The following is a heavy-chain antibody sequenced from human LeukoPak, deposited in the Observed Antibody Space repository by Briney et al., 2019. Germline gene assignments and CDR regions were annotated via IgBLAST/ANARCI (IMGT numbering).Heavy chain of an antibody. Sequence: SVKVSCKASGGTFSSYAISWVRQAPGQGLEWMGGIIPIFGTANYAQKFQGRVTITADESTSTAYMKLSSLRSEDTAVYYCARGSSWYGYSSGYDYWGQGTLVTVSS. CDR1: GGTFSSYA. D-gene: IGHD6-19*01. V-gene: IGHV1-69*13. J-gene: IGHJ4*02. CDR3: ARGSSWYGYSSGYDY. CDR2: IIPIFGTA.